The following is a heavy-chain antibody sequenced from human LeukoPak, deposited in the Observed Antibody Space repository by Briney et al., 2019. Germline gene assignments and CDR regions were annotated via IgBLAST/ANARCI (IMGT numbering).Heavy chain of an antibody. D-gene: IGHD3-9*01. CDR1: GYSFTNYW. J-gene: IGHJ4*02. V-gene: IGHV5-51*01. Sequence: GESLKISCKGSGYSFTNYWIGWVRQMPGKGLEWMGIIYPGDSDTRYSPSFQGQVTISADKSISTAYLQWSSLKASDTAMYYCARAGQYYGILTGYINCDYWGQGTLVTVSS. CDR2: IYPGDSDT. CDR3: ARAGQYYGILTGYINCDY.